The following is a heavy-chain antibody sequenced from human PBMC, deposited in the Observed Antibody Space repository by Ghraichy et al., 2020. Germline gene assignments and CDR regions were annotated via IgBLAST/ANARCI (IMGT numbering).Heavy chain of an antibody. CDR3: ARYSGSYYGMDV. J-gene: IGHJ6*04. CDR1: GYTFSGYY. CDR2: INPNSGGT. Sequence: ASVKVSCKASGYTFSGYYMHWVRQAPGQGLEWMGRINPNSGGTNYAQKFQGRVTMSGDTSISTAYMELTRLRADDTAVYYCARYSGSYYGMDVWGKGTTVTVAS. D-gene: IGHD1-26*01. V-gene: IGHV1-2*06.